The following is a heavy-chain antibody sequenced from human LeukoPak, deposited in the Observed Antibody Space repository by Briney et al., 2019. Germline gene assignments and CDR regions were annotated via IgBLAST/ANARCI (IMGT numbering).Heavy chain of an antibody. D-gene: IGHD5/OR15-5a*01. Sequence: GGSLRLSCAASGFTFSSYAMSWVRQAPGKGLEWVSAISGSGGSTYYADSVKGRFTISRDNAKNSLYLQMNSLRAEDTAVYYCASDVSVDAFDIWGQGTMVTVSS. V-gene: IGHV3-23*01. CDR3: ASDVSVDAFDI. CDR2: ISGSGGST. J-gene: IGHJ3*02. CDR1: GFTFSSYA.